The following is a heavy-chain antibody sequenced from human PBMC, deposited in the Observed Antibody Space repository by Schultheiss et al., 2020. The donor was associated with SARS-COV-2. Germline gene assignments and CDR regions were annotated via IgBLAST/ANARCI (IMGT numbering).Heavy chain of an antibody. D-gene: IGHD4-11*01. Sequence: GGSLRLSCAASGFTFSSYAMHWVRQAPEKGLEWVSHITGSGADTVYADSVKGRFTISRDNSKNTLYLQMNSLRAEDTAVYYCAKRLSDYSYYYYMDVWGKGTTVTVSS. CDR2: ITGSGADT. J-gene: IGHJ6*03. CDR3: AKRLSDYSYYYYMDV. V-gene: IGHV3-23*01. CDR1: GFTFSSYA.